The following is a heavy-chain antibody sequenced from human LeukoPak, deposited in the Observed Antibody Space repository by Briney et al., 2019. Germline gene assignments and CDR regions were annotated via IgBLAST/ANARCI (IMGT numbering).Heavy chain of an antibody. CDR1: GGSISSGDYY. V-gene: IGHV4-30-4*01. CDR3: ARSIEMATGLDY. D-gene: IGHD5-24*01. J-gene: IGHJ4*02. CDR2: ISYTGST. Sequence: SETLSLTCTVSGGSISSGDYYWSWIRQSPGKGLEWIGYISYTGSTYYNPSLKSRLTISVDTSQNQFSLKLTSVTAADTAVYYCARSIEMATGLDYWGQGTLVTVSS.